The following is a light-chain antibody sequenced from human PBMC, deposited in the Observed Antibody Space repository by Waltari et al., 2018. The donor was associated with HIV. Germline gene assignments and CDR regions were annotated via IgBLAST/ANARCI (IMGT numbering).Light chain of an antibody. CDR1: SSNTGAGYD. V-gene: IGLV1-40*01. Sequence: QSVLTQPPSVSGAPGQRVTISCTGSSSNTGAGYDVHWYQQLPGTAPKLLIYGNSNRPSVVPDRFSGSRSGTSASLAIPGLQAEDEGDYYCQSYDSSLSGSRVFGGGTKLTVL. CDR3: QSYDSSLSGSRV. J-gene: IGLJ3*02. CDR2: GNS.